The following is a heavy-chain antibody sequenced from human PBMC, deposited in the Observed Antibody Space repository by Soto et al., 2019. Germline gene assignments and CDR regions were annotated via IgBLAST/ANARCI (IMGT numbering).Heavy chain of an antibody. CDR1: GGSISSGGYY. Sequence: QVQLQESGPGLVKPSQTLSLTCTVSGGSISSGGYYWSWIRQHPGKGLEWIGYIYYSGSTYYNPSLMSRVTISVDTSKNQFSLKLSSVTAADTAVYYCARARDCGGDCYSGYFDYWGQGTLVTVSS. CDR3: ARARDCGGDCYSGYFDY. D-gene: IGHD2-21*02. V-gene: IGHV4-31*03. CDR2: IYYSGST. J-gene: IGHJ4*02.